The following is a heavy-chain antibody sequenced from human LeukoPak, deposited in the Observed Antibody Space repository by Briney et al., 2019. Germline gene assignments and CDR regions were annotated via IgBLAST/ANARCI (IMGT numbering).Heavy chain of an antibody. CDR3: ARKDGDG. Sequence: PSETLSLTCTVSGGSISSYYWSWIRQPPGKGLEWIGYIYYSGSSNYNPSLKSRVTISVDTSKNQVSLKLSSVTAADTAMYYCARKDGDGWGQGTLVTVSS. CDR2: IYYSGSS. CDR1: GGSISSYY. D-gene: IGHD5-24*01. V-gene: IGHV4-59*01. J-gene: IGHJ4*02.